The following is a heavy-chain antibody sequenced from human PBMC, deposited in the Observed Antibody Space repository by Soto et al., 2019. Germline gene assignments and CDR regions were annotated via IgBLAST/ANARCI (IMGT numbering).Heavy chain of an antibody. CDR3: VRTSHYGSGTWNFDF. Sequence: EVQLVESGGGLVQPGGSLRLSCAGSGFTLSDNYMDWVRQAPGKRLEWVGRTRNKANRYTTEYAASVKGRFTVSRDESMNSLHLQMNSLKTEDTAVYYCVRTSHYGSGTWNFDFWGQGTVVTVSS. D-gene: IGHD3-10*01. CDR2: TRNKANRYTT. CDR1: GFTLSDNY. J-gene: IGHJ4*02. V-gene: IGHV3-72*01.